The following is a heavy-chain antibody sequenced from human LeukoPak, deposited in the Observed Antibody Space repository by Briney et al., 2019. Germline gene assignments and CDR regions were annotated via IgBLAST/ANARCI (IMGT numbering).Heavy chain of an antibody. CDR3: ARESSGYFY. V-gene: IGHV3-21*01. CDR1: GFNFSSYS. CDR2: ISSSSSFR. D-gene: IGHD3-22*01. J-gene: IGHJ4*02. Sequence: KPGGSLRLSCAASGFNFSSYSMNWVRQAPGKGLEWVSSISSSSSFRYYADSVKGRFTISRDNAKNSLYLQMNSLRAEDTAVYYCARESSGYFYWGQGTLVTVPS.